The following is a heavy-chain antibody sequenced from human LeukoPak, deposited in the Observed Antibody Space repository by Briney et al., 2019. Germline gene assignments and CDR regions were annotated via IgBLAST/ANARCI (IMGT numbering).Heavy chain of an antibody. J-gene: IGHJ2*01. CDR2: ITSGRTT. Sequence: GGSLRLSCAASGFIFSDYYMSWIRQAPGKGLEWVSYITSGRTTYYADSVKGRFTISRDNSKNTLYLQMGSLRAEDMAVYYCARRWPARDTVMVSTMIKWYFDLWGRGTLVTVSS. CDR3: ARRWPARDTVMVSTMIKWYFDL. D-gene: IGHD5-18*01. V-gene: IGHV3-11*04. CDR1: GFIFSDYY.